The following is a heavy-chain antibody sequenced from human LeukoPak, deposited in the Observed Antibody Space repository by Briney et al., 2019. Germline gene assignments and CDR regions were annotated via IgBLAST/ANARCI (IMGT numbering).Heavy chain of an antibody. CDR3: ATRAQGYGSGSYYFDY. V-gene: IGHV3-23*01. D-gene: IGHD3-10*01. CDR1: GFTFSSYA. CDR2: ISGSGGST. Sequence: PGGSLRLSCAASGFTFSSYAMSWVRQAPGKGLEWVSAISGSGGSTYYADSVKGRFTISRDNSKNTLYLQMNSLRAEDTAVYYCATRAQGYGSGSYYFDYWGQGTLVTVSS. J-gene: IGHJ4*02.